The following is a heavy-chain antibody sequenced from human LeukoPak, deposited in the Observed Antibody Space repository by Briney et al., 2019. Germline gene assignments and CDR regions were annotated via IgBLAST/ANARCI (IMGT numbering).Heavy chain of an antibody. CDR2: INPNSGGT. Sequence: ASVKVSCKASGYTFTGYYMHWVRQAPGQGLEWMGWINPNSGGTNYAQKFQGRFTMTRDTSISTAYMELSRLRSDDTAVYYCARGSYDSSGRFDPWGQGTLVTVSS. D-gene: IGHD3-22*01. CDR3: ARGSYDSSGRFDP. V-gene: IGHV1-2*02. CDR1: GYTFTGYY. J-gene: IGHJ5*02.